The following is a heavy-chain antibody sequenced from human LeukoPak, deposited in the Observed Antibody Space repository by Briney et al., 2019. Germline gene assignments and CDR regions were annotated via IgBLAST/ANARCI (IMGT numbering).Heavy chain of an antibody. J-gene: IGHJ5*02. CDR3: ARHLSGMSYGYNWFDP. CDR1: GGSIRSSNW. CDR2: IYHSGST. V-gene: IGHV4-4*02. Sequence: SGTLSLTCAVSGGSIRSSNWWSWVRQPPRKGLEWIGEIYHSGSTNYNPSLKSRVTISVDTSKNQFSLKLSSVTAADTAVYYCARHLSGMSYGYNWFDPWGQGTLVTVSS. D-gene: IGHD5-18*01.